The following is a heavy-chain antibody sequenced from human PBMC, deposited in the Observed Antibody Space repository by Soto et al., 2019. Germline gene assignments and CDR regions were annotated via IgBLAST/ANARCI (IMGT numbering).Heavy chain of an antibody. V-gene: IGHV1-2*02. CDR3: VTGFATDFDY. CDR2: INPNSGGT. CDR1: GYTFIGYY. J-gene: IGHJ4*02. D-gene: IGHD2-15*01. Sequence: QVQLLQSGAEVKKPGASVKVSCKSSGYTFIGYYMHWVRQAPGQGLEWMGWINPNSGGTNYAQKFQGRVSMTRDTSISIAYMELSRLRSDDTALCYCVTGFATDFDYWGQGTLVTVSS.